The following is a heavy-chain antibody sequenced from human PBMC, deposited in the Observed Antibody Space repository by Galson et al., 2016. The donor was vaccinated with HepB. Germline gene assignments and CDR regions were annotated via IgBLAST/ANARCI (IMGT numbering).Heavy chain of an antibody. J-gene: IGHJ4*02. CDR2: IFRRGGT. D-gene: IGHD3-10*01. CDR1: VGSISDNY. V-gene: IGHV4-59*12. Sequence: SETLSLTCSVSVGSISDNYWTWIRPPPGKGLEWIGEIFRRGGTNYNPSLTSRVTISVDKSKNQFSLRLSSVTAADTALYFCTKRGVFYSGSGELARTVSPPFDSWGQGTLVTVSS. CDR3: TKRGVFYSGSGELARTVSPPFDS.